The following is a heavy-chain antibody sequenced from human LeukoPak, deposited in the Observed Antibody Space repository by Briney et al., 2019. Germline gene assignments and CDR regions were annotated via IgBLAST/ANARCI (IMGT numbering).Heavy chain of an antibody. CDR1: GFTFSSYT. J-gene: IGHJ4*02. D-gene: IGHD6-13*01. CDR2: ISSTGSYI. V-gene: IGHV3-21*01. Sequence: PGGSLRLSCAVSGFTFSSYTMNWVRQAPGKGLEWVSSISSTGSYIYYADSLKGRFTMSRDNSKNALYLQMNSLRAEDTAVYYCAREGQAAGGPRGADGWGQGTLVTVSS. CDR3: AREGQAAGGPRGADG.